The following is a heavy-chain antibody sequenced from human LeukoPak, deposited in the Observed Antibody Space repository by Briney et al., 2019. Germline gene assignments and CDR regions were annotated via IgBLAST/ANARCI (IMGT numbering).Heavy chain of an antibody. CDR2: ISYDGSNK. CDR3: AVGDCSGGSCYPAY. Sequence: GGSLRLSCAASGFTFSSCAMHWVRQAPGKGLEWVAVISYDGSNKYYADSVKGRFTISRDNSKNTLYLQMNSLRAEDTAVYYCAVGDCSGGSCYPAYWGQGTLVTVSS. J-gene: IGHJ4*02. CDR1: GFTFSSCA. V-gene: IGHV3-30-3*01. D-gene: IGHD2-15*01.